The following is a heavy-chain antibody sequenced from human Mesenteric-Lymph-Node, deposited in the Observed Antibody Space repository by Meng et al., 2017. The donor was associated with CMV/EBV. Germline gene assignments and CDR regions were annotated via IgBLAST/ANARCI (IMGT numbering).Heavy chain of an antibody. CDR1: GFNVRDKY. CDR3: TGDSVSNPNLDY. CDR2: IYRGDNT. Sequence: VDLVASGGGWVQPGGSLRLSCAASGFNVRDKYMSWVRQAPGKGLEWVCIIYRGDNTYYIDSVKDRFTVSRDNSKNTMYLQMNSLRVEDTAVYYCTGDSVSNPNLDYWGQGTLVTVSS. V-gene: IGHV3-66*01. J-gene: IGHJ4*02. D-gene: IGHD3-10*01.